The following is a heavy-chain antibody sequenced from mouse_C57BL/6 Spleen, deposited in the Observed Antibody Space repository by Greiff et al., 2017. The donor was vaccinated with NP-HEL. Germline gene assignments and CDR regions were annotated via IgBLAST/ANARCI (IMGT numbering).Heavy chain of an antibody. V-gene: IGHV1-42*01. CDR3: AREDYYGSNYFDY. CDR2: INPSTGGT. D-gene: IGHD1-1*01. CDR1: GYSFTGYY. Sequence: EVQLQQSGPELVKPGASVKISCKASGYSFTGYYMNWVKQSPEKSLEWIGEINPSTGGTTYNQKFKAKATLTVDKSYSTAYMQLKSLTSEDSAVYYCAREDYYGSNYFDYWGQSTTLTVSS. J-gene: IGHJ2*01.